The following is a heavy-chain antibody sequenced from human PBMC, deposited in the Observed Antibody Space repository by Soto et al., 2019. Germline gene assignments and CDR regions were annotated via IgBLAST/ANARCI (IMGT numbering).Heavy chain of an antibody. V-gene: IGHV1-69*13. Sequence: ASGKVSCKASRGTFSSYAISWVRQAPGQGLEWMGGIIPIFGTANYAQKFQGRVTITADESTSTAYMELSSLRSEDTAVYYCARVEGAGFLEWLPLYGMDVWGQGTTVTVPS. CDR1: RGTFSSYA. CDR3: ARVEGAGFLEWLPLYGMDV. J-gene: IGHJ6*02. D-gene: IGHD3-3*01. CDR2: IIPIFGTA.